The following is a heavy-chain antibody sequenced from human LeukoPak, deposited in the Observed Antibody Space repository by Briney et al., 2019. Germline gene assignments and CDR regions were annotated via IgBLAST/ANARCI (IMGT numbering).Heavy chain of an antibody. CDR1: GGSISSGSYY. Sequence: PSQTLSLTCTVSGGSISSGSYYWSWIRQPAGKGLEWIGRIYTSGSTNYNPSLKSRVTMSVDTSKNQFSLKLSSVTAADTAMYYCARDAGVLYYYDSSGYYTDPAFDYWGQGTLVTVSS. J-gene: IGHJ4*02. V-gene: IGHV4-61*02. CDR2: IYTSGST. D-gene: IGHD3-22*01. CDR3: ARDAGVLYYYDSSGYYTDPAFDY.